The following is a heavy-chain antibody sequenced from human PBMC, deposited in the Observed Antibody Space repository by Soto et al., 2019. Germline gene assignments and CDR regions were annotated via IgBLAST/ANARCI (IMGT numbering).Heavy chain of an antibody. J-gene: IGHJ4*02. V-gene: IGHV1-69*13. CDR3: ASWGTLGYFDY. Sequence: SVKVSCKASGGTFSSYAISWVRQAPGQGLEWMGGIIPIFGTANYAQKFQGRVTITADESTSTAYMELSSLRSDDTAVYYCASWGTLGYFDYWGQGTLVTVSS. CDR1: GGTFSSYA. CDR2: IIPIFGTA. D-gene: IGHD3-16*01.